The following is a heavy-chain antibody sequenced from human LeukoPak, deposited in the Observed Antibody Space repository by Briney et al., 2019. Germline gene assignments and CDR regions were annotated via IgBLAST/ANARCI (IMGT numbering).Heavy chain of an antibody. CDR3: ARAPKIRSTYYDFWSGIDY. CDR1: GYTFTSYY. V-gene: IGHV1-46*03. CDR2: INPSGGST. J-gene: IGHJ4*02. D-gene: IGHD3-3*01. Sequence: ASVKVSCKASGYTFTSYYMHWVRQAPGQGLEWMGIINPSGGSTSYAQKFQGRVTMTRDTSTSTVYMELSSLRSEDTAVYHCARAPKIRSTYYDFWSGIDYWGQGTLVTVSS.